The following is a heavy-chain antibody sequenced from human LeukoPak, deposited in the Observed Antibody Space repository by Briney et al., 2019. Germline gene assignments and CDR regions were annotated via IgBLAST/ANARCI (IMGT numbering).Heavy chain of an antibody. J-gene: IGHJ5*02. CDR3: ARDLGCSTSSCRYNWFDP. CDR1: GFAFSNYA. D-gene: IGHD2-2*01. V-gene: IGHV3-23*01. Sequence: GGSLRLSCADSGFAFSNYAMTWVRQAPGEGLEWVAFISQSGGRSTDYADSVRGRFTISRDNSEDTLYLQMNSLRAEDTAVYHCARDLGCSTSSCRYNWFDPWGQGTLVTVSS. CDR2: ISQSGGRST.